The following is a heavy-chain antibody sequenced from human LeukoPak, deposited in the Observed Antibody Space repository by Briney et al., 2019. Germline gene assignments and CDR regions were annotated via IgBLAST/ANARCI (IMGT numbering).Heavy chain of an antibody. CDR2: IIPIFGTA. J-gene: IGHJ4*02. CDR3: ARGEMATIFYY. CDR1: GGTFSSYA. V-gene: IGHV1-69*05. D-gene: IGHD5-24*01. Sequence: ASVKVSCKASGGTFSSYAISWVRQAPGQGLEWMGRIIPIFGTANYAQKFQGRVTITTDESTSTAYMELSSLRSEDTAVYYCARGEMATIFYYWGQGNPGHRLL.